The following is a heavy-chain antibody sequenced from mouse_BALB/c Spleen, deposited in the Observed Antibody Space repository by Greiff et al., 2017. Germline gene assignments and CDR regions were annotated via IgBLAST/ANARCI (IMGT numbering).Heavy chain of an antibody. CDR2: ISYSGST. CDR1: GDSITSGY. D-gene: IGHD1-1*01. J-gene: IGHJ1*01. Sequence: VQLKESGPSLVKPSQTLSLTCSVTGDSITSGYWNWIRKFPGNKLEYMGYISYSGSTYYNPSLKSRISITRDTSKNQYYLQLNSVTTEDTATYYCARYGSSRGYSDVWGAGTTVTVSS. CDR3: ARYGSSRGYSDV. V-gene: IGHV3-8*02.